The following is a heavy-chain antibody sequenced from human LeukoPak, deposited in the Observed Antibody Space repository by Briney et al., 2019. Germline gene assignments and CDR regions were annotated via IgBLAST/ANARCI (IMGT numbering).Heavy chain of an antibody. V-gene: IGHV3-9*01. Sequence: GGSLRLSCAASGFTFSNYGMHWVRQAPGKGLEWVSGISWNSGSIGYADSVKGRFTISRDNAKNSLYLQMNSLRAEDTALYYCAKDITGRYSSGWSDFDYWGQGTLVTVSS. CDR3: AKDITGRYSSGWSDFDY. J-gene: IGHJ4*02. CDR1: GFTFSNYG. D-gene: IGHD6-19*01. CDR2: ISWNSGSI.